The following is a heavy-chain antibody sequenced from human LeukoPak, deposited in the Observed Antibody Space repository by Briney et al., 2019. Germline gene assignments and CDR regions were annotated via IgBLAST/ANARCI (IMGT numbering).Heavy chain of an antibody. V-gene: IGHV1-46*01. D-gene: IGHD2-2*01. CDR3: ARDSTTSSLADP. CDR1: GYPFTKFY. CDR2: MSPNGDST. Sequence: ASVKVSCKASGYPFTKFYMHWVRQAPGHGLEWMGLMSPNGDSTLYSQKFQGRVTMTRDTSTSTDYMELSSLRSEDTAVYYCARDSTTSSLADPWGQGTLVTVSS. J-gene: IGHJ5*02.